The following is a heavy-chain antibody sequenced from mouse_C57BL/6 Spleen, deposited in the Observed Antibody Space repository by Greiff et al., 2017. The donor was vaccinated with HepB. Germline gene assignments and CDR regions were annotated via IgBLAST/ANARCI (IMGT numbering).Heavy chain of an antibody. J-gene: IGHJ4*01. CDR3: ARERSTVHAMDY. CDR1: GYAFSSSW. D-gene: IGHD1-1*01. Sequence: QVQLKESGPELVKPGASVKISCKASGYAFSSSWMNWVKQRPGKGLEWIGRIYPGDGDTNYNGKFKGKATLTADKSSSTAYMQLSSLTSEDSAVYFCARERSTVHAMDYWSRNLSHRLL. CDR2: IYPGDGDT. V-gene: IGHV1-82*01.